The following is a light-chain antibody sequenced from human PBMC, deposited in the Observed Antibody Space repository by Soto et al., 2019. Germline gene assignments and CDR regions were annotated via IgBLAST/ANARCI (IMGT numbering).Light chain of an antibody. J-gene: IGLJ2*01. CDR3: HSYESSLSSL. V-gene: IGLV1-40*01. Sequence: QSVLTQPPSVSGAPGQRVTISCTGTSSNIGAGYDVPWYQQLPGTAPNLLIYGNNNRPSGVSDRFSGSKSGTTASLAITGLQAEDEADYYCHSYESSLSSLFGGGTKLTVL. CDR1: SSNIGAGYD. CDR2: GNN.